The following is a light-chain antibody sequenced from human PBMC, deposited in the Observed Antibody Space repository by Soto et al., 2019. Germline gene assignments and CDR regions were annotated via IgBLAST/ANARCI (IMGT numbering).Light chain of an antibody. Sequence: DIQMTQSPSTLSASVGDRVTITCRASQSVDKWLAWYQQKPGKAPKVLIYDASTLESGVSSRFSGSGSGTEFTLTITSLQLDDFATYYWQQYYTYLTFGGGTKVEVK. CDR1: QSVDKW. CDR3: QQYYTYLT. V-gene: IGKV1-5*01. CDR2: DAS. J-gene: IGKJ4*01.